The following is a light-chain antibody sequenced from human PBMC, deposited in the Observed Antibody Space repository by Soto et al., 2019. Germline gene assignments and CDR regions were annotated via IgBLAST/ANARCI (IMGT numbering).Light chain of an antibody. CDR1: QSVGNNY. J-gene: IGKJ1*01. Sequence: EIWLTQSPGTLSLSPGERATLSCRASQSVGNNYLAWYQQKPGQAPRLLIYDASSRATGIPDRFSGSGSGTDFTLTISRLEPEDFAVYYCQQYGSSPRTFGQGTKV. CDR2: DAS. CDR3: QQYGSSPRT. V-gene: IGKV3-20*01.